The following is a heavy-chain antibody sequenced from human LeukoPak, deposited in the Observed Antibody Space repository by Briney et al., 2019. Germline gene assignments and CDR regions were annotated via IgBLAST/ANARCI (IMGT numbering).Heavy chain of an antibody. CDR3: ARWVSGWYAGIYFDY. J-gene: IGHJ4*02. CDR2: IKQDGSEK. CDR1: GFTFSSYW. Sequence: PSGGSLRLSCAASGFTFSSYWMSWVRQAPGKGLEWVANIKQDGSEKYYVDSVKGRFTISRDYAESSLYLQMNSLRAEDTAVYYCARWVSGWYAGIYFDYWGQGTLVTVSS. D-gene: IGHD6-19*01. V-gene: IGHV3-7*01.